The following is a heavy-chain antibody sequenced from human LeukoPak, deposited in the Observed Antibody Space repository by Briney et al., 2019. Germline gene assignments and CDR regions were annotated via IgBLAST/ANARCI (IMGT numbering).Heavy chain of an antibody. V-gene: IGHV3-23*01. D-gene: IGHD6-13*01. CDR3: GREEAIAPGGTFFDY. Sequence: GGSLRLSCAASGFTFSSYAMTWVRQAPGKGLEWVSAISGSGGTTYYADSVKGRFTISRDTSKNTLYLQMNSLRAEDTAVYYCGREEAIAPGGTFFDYWGQGTLVTVSS. CDR1: GFTFSSYA. CDR2: ISGSGGTT. J-gene: IGHJ4*02.